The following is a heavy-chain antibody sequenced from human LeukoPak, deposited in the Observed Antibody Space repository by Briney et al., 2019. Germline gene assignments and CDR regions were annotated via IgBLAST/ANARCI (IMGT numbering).Heavy chain of an antibody. V-gene: IGHV3-9*01. CDR1: GFTFDDYA. J-gene: IGHJ4*02. D-gene: IGHD3-10*01. CDR3: AKGALWFGELLDPIDY. Sequence: GRSLRLSCAASGFTFDDYAMHWVRQAPGKGLEWVSGISWNSGSIGYADSVKGRFTISRDNAKNSLYLQMNSLRAEDTALYYCAKGALWFGELLDPIDYWGQGTLVTVSS. CDR2: ISWNSGSI.